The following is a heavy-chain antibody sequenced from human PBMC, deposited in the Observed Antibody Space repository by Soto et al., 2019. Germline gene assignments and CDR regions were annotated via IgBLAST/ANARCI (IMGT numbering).Heavy chain of an antibody. V-gene: IGHV3-30-3*01. CDR2: ISYDGSNK. Sequence: PGGSLRLSCAASGFTFSSYAMHWVRQAPGKGLEWVAVISYDGSNKYYADSVKGRFTISRDNSKNTLYLQMNSLRAEDTAVYYCARDPAPRELYYYGMDVWGQGTTVTVSS. CDR3: ARDPAPRELYYYGMDV. CDR1: GFTFSSYA. D-gene: IGHD3-10*01. J-gene: IGHJ6*02.